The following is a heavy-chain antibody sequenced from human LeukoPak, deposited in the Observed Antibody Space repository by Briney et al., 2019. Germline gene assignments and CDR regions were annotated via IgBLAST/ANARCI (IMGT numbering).Heavy chain of an antibody. V-gene: IGHV3-23*01. D-gene: IGHD4-11*01. CDR1: GFTFSNHA. CDR2: ISGGGTVT. Sequence: PGGSLRLSCAVSGFTFSNHAMNWVRQAPGKGLEWVSIISGGGTVTYYADSVKGRFTISRENSKNTLYLQMNSLRAEDTAVYYCAKDVNDYQGAFDIWGQGTMVTVSS. CDR3: AKDVNDYQGAFDI. J-gene: IGHJ3*02.